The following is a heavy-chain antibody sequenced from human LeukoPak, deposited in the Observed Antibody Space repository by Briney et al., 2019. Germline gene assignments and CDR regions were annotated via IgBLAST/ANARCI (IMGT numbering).Heavy chain of an antibody. V-gene: IGHV3-23*01. Sequence: PGGSLRLSCAASGFTFSSYAMSWVRQAPGKGLEWVSGISDSGGSTFYADSVKGRFTISRDNSKNTLYLQMNGLRAEDTAVYPCAKVATPRGYCSGGCCYCFDYWGQGTLVTVSS. J-gene: IGHJ4*02. D-gene: IGHD2-15*01. CDR1: GFTFSSYA. CDR2: ISDSGGST. CDR3: AKVATPRGYCSGGCCYCFDY.